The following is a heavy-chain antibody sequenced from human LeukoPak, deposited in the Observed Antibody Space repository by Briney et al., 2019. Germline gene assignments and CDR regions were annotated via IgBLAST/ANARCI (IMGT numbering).Heavy chain of an antibody. Sequence: NSSEALSLTCTVSGGSISSSSYYWGWIRQPPGKGLEWIGSIVYSGSTYYNPSLRSRVTISVDTSKNQFSLKLSSVTAADTAVYYCARQNYGATVVDYWGQGTLVTVSS. CDR3: ARQNYGATVVDY. D-gene: IGHD4-17*01. J-gene: IGHJ4*02. CDR2: IVYSGST. CDR1: GGSISSSSYY. V-gene: IGHV4-39*01.